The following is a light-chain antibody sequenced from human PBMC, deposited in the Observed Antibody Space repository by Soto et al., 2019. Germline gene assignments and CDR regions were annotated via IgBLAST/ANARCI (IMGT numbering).Light chain of an antibody. V-gene: IGLV7-46*01. J-gene: IGLJ1*01. CDR2: DTT. CDR3: LLSYYGAENV. CDR1: TGAVTSGHY. Sequence: HAVVTQEPSLTVSPGGTVTLTCGSSTGAVTSGHYPYWFQQKPGQAPRTLIYDTTNKHSWTPARFSGSLLGGKAALTLSGAQPEDEAEYYCLLSYYGAENVFGTGTKLTVL.